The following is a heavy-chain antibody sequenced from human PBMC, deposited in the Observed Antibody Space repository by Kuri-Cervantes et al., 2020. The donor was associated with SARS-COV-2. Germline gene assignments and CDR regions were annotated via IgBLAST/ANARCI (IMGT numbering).Heavy chain of an antibody. V-gene: IGHV1-69*10. Sequence: SVNVSCKASGGTFSSYAISWVRQAPGQGLEWMGGIIPIFGIANYAQKFQGRVTITADKSTSTAYMELRSLRSDDTAVYYCARGIVVVPAAIPKTYYYGMDVWGQGTTVTVSS. CDR3: ARGIVVVPAAIPKTYYYGMDV. CDR2: IIPIFGIA. CDR1: GGTFSSYA. J-gene: IGHJ6*02. D-gene: IGHD2-2*02.